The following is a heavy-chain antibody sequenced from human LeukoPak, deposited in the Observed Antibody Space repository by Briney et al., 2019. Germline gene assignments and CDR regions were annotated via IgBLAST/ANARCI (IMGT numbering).Heavy chain of an antibody. D-gene: IGHD2-21*02. J-gene: IGHJ3*02. CDR3: AKGLGDFGRTGAFDI. CDR2: ISGSGGGT. V-gene: IGHV3-23*01. Sequence: GGSLRLSCAASGFTFSSYAMSWVRQAPGKGLEWVSAISGSGGGTHYADSVKGRFTMSRDNSMDTLYLQMNSLRDEDTATYYCAKGLGDFGRTGAFDIWGQETMVTVSS. CDR1: GFTFSSYA.